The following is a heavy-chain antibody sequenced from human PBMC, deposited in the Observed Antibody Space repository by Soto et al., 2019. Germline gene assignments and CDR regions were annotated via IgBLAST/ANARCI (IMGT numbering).Heavy chain of an antibody. Sequence: ESLKLSWRLSEYRFNSYLMGWVLQMPGKGLEWIGMIYPGDSDATYSPSFEGQVTMSVDKSISTAYLQWNSLKASDSATYYCARQGSNGAYVYFPMDVWGQGTTVTVSS. CDR2: IYPGDSDA. CDR3: ARQGSNGAYVYFPMDV. D-gene: IGHD3-16*01. V-gene: IGHV5-51*01. CDR1: EYRFNSYL. J-gene: IGHJ6*02.